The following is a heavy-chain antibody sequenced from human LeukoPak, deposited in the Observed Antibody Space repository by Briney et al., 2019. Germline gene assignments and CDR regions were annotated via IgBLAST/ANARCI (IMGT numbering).Heavy chain of an antibody. CDR1: GITFSSYA. V-gene: IGHV3-23*01. CDR2: ISGSGFST. Sequence: GSLRLSCAASGITFSSYAMSWVRQAPGKGLEWVSAISGSGFSTYYADSVKGRFTISRDKSKNTVYLQMNSLRAEDTAVYYCAKADGYYYYYDMDVWGQGTTATVSS. CDR3: AKADGYYYYYDMDV. J-gene: IGHJ6*02.